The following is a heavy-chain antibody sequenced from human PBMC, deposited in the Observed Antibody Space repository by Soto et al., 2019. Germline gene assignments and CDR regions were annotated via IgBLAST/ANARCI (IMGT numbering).Heavy chain of an antibody. D-gene: IGHD4-17*01. CDR1: GFTFSYYG. J-gene: IGHJ4*02. V-gene: IGHV3-23*01. Sequence: LRLSCAASGFTFSYYGMNWVRQAPGKGLEWVSSIVGSGGSTSYADSVKGRFTISRDNSKDTLSLQMSSLRADDTAVYYCARRMVYGGNSFDFWGQGTLVTVSS. CDR2: IVGSGGST. CDR3: ARRMVYGGNSFDF.